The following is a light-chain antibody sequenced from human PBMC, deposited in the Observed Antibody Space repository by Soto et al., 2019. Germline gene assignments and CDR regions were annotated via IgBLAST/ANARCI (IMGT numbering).Light chain of an antibody. CDR2: GAS. CDR1: QSVSSN. V-gene: IGKV3-15*01. J-gene: IGKJ1*01. CDR3: QHYNNWPRT. Sequence: EIVMTQSPATLSVSPGERATLSCRASQSVSSNFAWYQQKPGQAPRLLIYGASTRATGIPARFSGSGSGTEFTITISSLQSEDFAVYYCQHYNNWPRTFGQGTKVEIK.